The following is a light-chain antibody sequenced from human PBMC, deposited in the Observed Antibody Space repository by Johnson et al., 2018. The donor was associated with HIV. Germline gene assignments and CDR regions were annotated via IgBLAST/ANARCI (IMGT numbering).Light chain of an antibody. CDR1: SSNIGNNY. Sequence: QPVLTQPPSVSAAPGQKVTISCSGSSSNIGNNYVSWYQQLPGTAPKLLIYDNSKRPSGIPDRFSATKSGTSATLGITGLQTGAEADYYCGTWDSSLSVYVFGTGTKVTVL. V-gene: IGLV1-51*01. CDR2: DNS. J-gene: IGLJ1*01. CDR3: GTWDSSLSVYV.